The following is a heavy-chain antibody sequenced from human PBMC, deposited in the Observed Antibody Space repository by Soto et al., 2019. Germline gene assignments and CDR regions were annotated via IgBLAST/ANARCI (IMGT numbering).Heavy chain of an antibody. CDR2: IYTGGST. Sequence: QVQLQESGPGLVKPSETLSLTCTVSGGSLSIYYWSWIRQPAGKGLEWIGHIYTGGSTNYNPSLKSRVAMSVDTSKKQFSLRLSSVTAADTAVYYCARDLDSSGFSPYWFDPWGQGSVVSVSS. CDR3: ARDLDSSGFSPYWFDP. D-gene: IGHD3-22*01. J-gene: IGHJ5*02. V-gene: IGHV4-4*07. CDR1: GGSLSIYY.